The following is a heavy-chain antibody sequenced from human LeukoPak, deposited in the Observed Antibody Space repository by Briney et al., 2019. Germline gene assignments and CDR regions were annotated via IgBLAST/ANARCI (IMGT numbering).Heavy chain of an antibody. CDR3: ARGPNSDYDPNRQLFDY. D-gene: IGHD5-12*01. V-gene: IGHV3-30-3*01. CDR2: ISYDGDDGSNI. Sequence: SGGSLRLSCAASGFDFSSNWMHWVRHAPGQGLVWVAVISYDGDDGSNIYYADSVKGRFTISRDNLKNTLFLQMNSLTTGDTAIYYCARGPNSDYDPNRQLFDYWGQGRLVSVSS. J-gene: IGHJ4*02. CDR1: GFDFSSNW.